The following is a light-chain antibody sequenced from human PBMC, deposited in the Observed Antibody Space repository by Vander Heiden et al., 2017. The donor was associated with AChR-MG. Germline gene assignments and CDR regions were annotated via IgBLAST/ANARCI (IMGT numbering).Light chain of an antibody. J-gene: IGLJ2*01. CDR2: QVT. CDR1: SSDVGAYNL. Sequence: QSALTQPVSVSGSPGQSITISCTGTSSDVGAYNLVSWYQQLPGRAPKLVIYQVTQRPSGVSNRFSGSKSGSTASLTISGIQAEDEGDYYCCSYGGSTTLVIFGGGTKLTVL. V-gene: IGLV2-23*02. CDR3: CSYGGSTTLVI.